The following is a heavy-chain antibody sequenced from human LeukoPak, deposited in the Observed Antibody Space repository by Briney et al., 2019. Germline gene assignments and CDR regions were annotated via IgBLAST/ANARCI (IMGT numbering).Heavy chain of an antibody. CDR2: ISTYSGNT. J-gene: IGHJ4*02. CDR3: ARGPDDYSPQDY. D-gene: IGHD4-11*01. CDR1: GYTFTSYG. V-gene: IGHV1-18*01. Sequence: ASVKVSCKASGYTFTSYGISWVRQAHGQGLEWMGWISTYSGNTNYAQKLQGRVTVTTDTSTSTAYMELSSLRSEDTAVYYCARGPDDYSPQDYWGQGTLVTVSS.